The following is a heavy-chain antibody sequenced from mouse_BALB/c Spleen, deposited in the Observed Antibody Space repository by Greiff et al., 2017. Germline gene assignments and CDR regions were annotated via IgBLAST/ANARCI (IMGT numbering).Heavy chain of an antibody. D-gene: IGHD2-14*01. CDR1: GYSFTSYY. CDR3: ANHRYKAMDY. J-gene: IGHJ4*01. V-gene: IGHV1S135*01. Sequence: EVQLQQSGPELMKPGASVKISCKASGYSFTSYYMHWVKQSHGKSLEWIGYIDPFNGGTSYNQKFKGKATLTVDKSSSTAYMHLSSLTSEDSAVYYCANHRYKAMDYWGQGTSVTVSS. CDR2: IDPFNGGT.